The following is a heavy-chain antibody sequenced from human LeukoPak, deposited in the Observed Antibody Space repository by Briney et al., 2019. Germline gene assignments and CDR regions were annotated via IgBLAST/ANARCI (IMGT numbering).Heavy chain of an antibody. Sequence: GGSLRLSCAASGFSFDDFAMHWVRQAPGKGLEWVSGITWNGGTIDYADSVKGRFTISRDNAKNSLYLQMNSLRAEDTALYYCATGYASGPIADYWGQGTLVTVSS. CDR3: ATGYASGPIADY. V-gene: IGHV3-9*01. CDR2: ITWNGGTI. D-gene: IGHD3-10*01. CDR1: GFSFDDFA. J-gene: IGHJ4*02.